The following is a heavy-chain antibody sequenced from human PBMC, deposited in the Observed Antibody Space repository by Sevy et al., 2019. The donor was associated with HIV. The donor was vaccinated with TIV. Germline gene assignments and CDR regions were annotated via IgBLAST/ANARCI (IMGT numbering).Heavy chain of an antibody. V-gene: IGHV3-30*04. CDR1: TFTFGHYA. CDR2: ISYEGSNE. Sequence: GGSLRLSCAASTFTFGHYAMHWVRQAPGKGLQWVAGISYEGSNEYCTDSVKGRFTISRDNSKNTLNLEMNNLRVEDTALYYCARDWGTPPTALLYYFDFRGQGIPVTVSS. CDR3: ARDWGTPPTALLYYFDF. D-gene: IGHD3-16*01. J-gene: IGHJ4*02.